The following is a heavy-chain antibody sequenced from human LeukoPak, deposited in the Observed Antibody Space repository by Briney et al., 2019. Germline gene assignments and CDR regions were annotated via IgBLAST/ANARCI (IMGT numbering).Heavy chain of an antibody. D-gene: IGHD3-22*01. CDR3: ARGLPSHRGSSGYYLFY. CDR2: INRSGST. J-gene: IGHJ4*02. CDR1: GGSISSYY. Sequence: KPSETLSLTCTVSGGSISSYYWSWIRQPPGKGLEWIGEINRSGSTNYNPSLKSRVTISVDTSKNQFSLKLSSVTAADTAVYYCARGLPSHRGSSGYYLFYWGQGTLVTVSS. V-gene: IGHV4-34*01.